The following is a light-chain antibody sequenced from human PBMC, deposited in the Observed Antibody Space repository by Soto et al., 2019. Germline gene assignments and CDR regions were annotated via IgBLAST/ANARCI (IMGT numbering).Light chain of an antibody. CDR2: DVS. J-gene: IGLJ1*01. CDR1: SSDVGGYNY. V-gene: IGLV2-14*01. CDR3: SSYTTSSTPPYV. Sequence: QSALTQPASVSGSPGQSITISCTGTSSDVGGYNYVSWYQQHPGKAPKLMIYDVSDRPSGVSNRFSGSKSGNTASLTISGLQAEDEGDYYCSSYTTSSTPPYVFGTGTKVTVL.